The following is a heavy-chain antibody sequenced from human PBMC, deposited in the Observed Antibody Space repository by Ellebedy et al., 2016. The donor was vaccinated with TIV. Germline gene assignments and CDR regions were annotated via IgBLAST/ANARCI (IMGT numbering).Heavy chain of an antibody. J-gene: IGHJ4*02. CDR3: ATSSSSRGY. Sequence: GESLKISXAASGFTFSSYWMSWVRQAPGKGLEWVANIKQDGSEKYYVDSVKGRFTISRDNAKNSLYLQMNSLRAEDTAVYYCATSSSSRGYWGQGTLVTVSS. V-gene: IGHV3-7*01. CDR2: IKQDGSEK. D-gene: IGHD6-6*01. CDR1: GFTFSSYW.